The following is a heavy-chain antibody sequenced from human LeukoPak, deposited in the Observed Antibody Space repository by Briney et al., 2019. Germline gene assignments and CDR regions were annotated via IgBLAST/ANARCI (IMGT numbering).Heavy chain of an antibody. Sequence: PGGSLRLSCAASGFTFDDYAMHWVRQAPEKGLEWVSGISWNSGSIGYADSVKGRFTISRDNAKNSLYLQMNSLRAEDTALYYCAKDSSSWYSEFDYWGQGTLVTVSS. J-gene: IGHJ4*02. CDR2: ISWNSGSI. V-gene: IGHV3-9*01. D-gene: IGHD6-13*01. CDR3: AKDSSSWYSEFDY. CDR1: GFTFDDYA.